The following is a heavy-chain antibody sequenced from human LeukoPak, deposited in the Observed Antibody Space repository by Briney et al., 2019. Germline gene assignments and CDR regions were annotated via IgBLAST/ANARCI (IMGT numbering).Heavy chain of an antibody. CDR2: ISYDGSVE. V-gene: IGHV3-30*04. CDR1: GFTFSIYT. CDR3: AREGLIPAVNTPLSAFDI. J-gene: IGHJ3*02. D-gene: IGHD2-21*01. Sequence: HSGRSLRLSCAASGFTFSIYTFHWVRQTPGKGLEWVALISYDGSVEPYAESVKGRFTISRDDSKHTLYLQMNSLRPEDTAVYYCAREGLIPAVNTPLSAFDIWGQGTMVTVSS.